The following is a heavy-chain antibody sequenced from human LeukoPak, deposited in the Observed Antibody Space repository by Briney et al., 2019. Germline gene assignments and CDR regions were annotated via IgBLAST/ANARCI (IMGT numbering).Heavy chain of an antibody. D-gene: IGHD3-16*01. V-gene: IGHV3-23*01. CDR3: AKDLGGGRAESLQH. CDR2: ISGSGGST. Sequence: GGSLRLSCAASGFTFSSYAMSWVRQAPGKGLEWVSAISGSGGSTYYADSVKGRFTISIDNSKNTLYLQMNSLRAEDTAVYYCAKDLGGGRAESLQHGGQGTLVTVP. J-gene: IGHJ1*01. CDR1: GFTFSSYA.